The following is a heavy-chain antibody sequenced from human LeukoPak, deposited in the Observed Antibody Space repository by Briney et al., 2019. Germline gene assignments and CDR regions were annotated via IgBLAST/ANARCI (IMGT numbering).Heavy chain of an antibody. D-gene: IGHD5-18*01. Sequence: PSETLSLTCTVSGGSVSSYYWSWIRQPPGKGLEWIGYIYYSGSTNYNPSLKSRVTISIDTSKNQFSLNLSSVTAADTAVYYCARGASGYSYGWGQGTLVTVSS. CDR1: GGSVSSYY. V-gene: IGHV4-59*02. CDR2: IYYSGST. CDR3: ARGASGYSYG. J-gene: IGHJ4*02.